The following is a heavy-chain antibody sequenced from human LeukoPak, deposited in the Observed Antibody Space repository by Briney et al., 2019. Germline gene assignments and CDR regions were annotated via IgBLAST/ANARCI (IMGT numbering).Heavy chain of an antibody. V-gene: IGHV1-2*02. CDR1: GYTFTGYY. D-gene: IGHD1-26*01. Sequence: ASVKVSCKASGYTFTGYYMHWVRQAPGQGLEWMGWINPNSGGTNYAQKFQGRVTMTRDTSISTAYMELSRLRSDDTAVYYCARVYSGTQPHAFDIWGQGTMVTVSS. CDR3: ARVYSGTQPHAFDI. CDR2: INPNSGGT. J-gene: IGHJ3*02.